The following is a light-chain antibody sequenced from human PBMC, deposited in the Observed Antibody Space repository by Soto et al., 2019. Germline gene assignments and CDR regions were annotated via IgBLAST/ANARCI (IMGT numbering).Light chain of an antibody. CDR3: QQSYSTPYT. CDR2: GAS. J-gene: IGKJ2*01. CDR1: QNISIY. V-gene: IGKV1-39*01. Sequence: DIQLTQSPSSLSASVGDRVTITCRASQNISIYLNWYQQKPGKVPYLLIYGASSLQSGVPSRFSGSGSGTDFTLAIRSLQPDDFATYYCQQSYSTPYTFGQGARLETK.